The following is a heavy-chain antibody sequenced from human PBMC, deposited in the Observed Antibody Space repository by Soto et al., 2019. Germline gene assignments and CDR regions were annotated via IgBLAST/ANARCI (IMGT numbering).Heavy chain of an antibody. V-gene: IGHV4-31*03. D-gene: IGHD3-10*01. CDR2: IYYSGST. Sequence: QVQLQESGPGLVKPSQTLSLTCTVSGGSISSGGYYWSWIRQHPGKGLEWIGYIYYSGSTYYNPSLKSRVTISVDTSKNQFSLKLSSLTAADTAVYYCARTAGGSGSAYCYFDRWGRGTLVTVSS. CDR1: GGSISSGGYY. J-gene: IGHJ2*01. CDR3: ARTAGGSGSAYCYFDR.